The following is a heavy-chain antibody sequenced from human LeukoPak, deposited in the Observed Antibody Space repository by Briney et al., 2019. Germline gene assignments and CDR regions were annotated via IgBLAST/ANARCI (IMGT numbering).Heavy chain of an antibody. J-gene: IGHJ5*02. D-gene: IGHD3-22*01. V-gene: IGHV4-34*01. CDR2: INHSGST. CDR1: GGSFSGYY. Sequence: PSETLSLTCAVYGGSFSGYYWSWIRQPPGKGLEWIGEINHSGSTNYNPSLKSRVTISVDTSKNQFSLKLSSVTAADTAVYYCARDGTYYYDSSGWFDPWGQGTLVTVSS. CDR3: ARDGTYYYDSSGWFDP.